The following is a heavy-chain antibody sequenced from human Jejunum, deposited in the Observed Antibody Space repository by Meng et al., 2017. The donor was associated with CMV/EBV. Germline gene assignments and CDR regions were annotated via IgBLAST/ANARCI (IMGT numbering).Heavy chain of an antibody. D-gene: IGHD6-19*01. Sequence: QLQLQESGPGQVKPSGTLSLTCAVSGGTIRGSSYGWGWIRQPPGKGLGWIGTIYSSGSTSYNPSLKSRVTISVDTSNNQFSLTLTSVTAADTAVYYCARDFKGWLYFFDYWGQGTLVTVSS. CDR3: ARDFKGWLYFFDY. V-gene: IGHV4-39*07. J-gene: IGHJ4*02. CDR1: GGTIRGSSYG. CDR2: IYSSGST.